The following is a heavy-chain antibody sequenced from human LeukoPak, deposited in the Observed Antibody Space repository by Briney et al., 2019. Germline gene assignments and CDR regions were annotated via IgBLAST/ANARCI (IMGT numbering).Heavy chain of an antibody. CDR1: GGSISSYY. V-gene: IGHV4-59*01. CDR2: IYYSGST. CDR3: ARGGYDYVWGSYRLNY. Sequence: PSETLSLTCTVSGGSISSYYWSWIRQPPGKGLEWIGYIYYSGSTNYNPSLKSRVTISVDTSKNQFSLKLSSVTAADTAVYYCARGGYDYVWGSYRLNYWGQGTLVTVSS. J-gene: IGHJ4*02. D-gene: IGHD3-16*02.